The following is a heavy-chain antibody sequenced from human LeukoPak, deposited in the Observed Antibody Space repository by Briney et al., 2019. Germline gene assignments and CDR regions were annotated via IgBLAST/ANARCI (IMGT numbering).Heavy chain of an antibody. V-gene: IGHV3-9*01. CDR2: ISWNSGSI. D-gene: IGHD4-17*01. Sequence: GRSLRLSCAASGFTFDDYAMHWVRQAPGKGLEWVSGISWNSGSIGYADSMKGRFTISRDNAKNSLYLEMNSLRAEDTAVYYCARGVTTGVDAFDIWGQGTMVSASS. J-gene: IGHJ3*02. CDR3: ARGVTTGVDAFDI. CDR1: GFTFDDYA.